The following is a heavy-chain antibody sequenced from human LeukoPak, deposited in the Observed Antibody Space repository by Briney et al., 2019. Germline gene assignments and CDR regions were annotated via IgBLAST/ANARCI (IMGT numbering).Heavy chain of an antibody. CDR2: ISGSSTYI. CDR1: GFTFSTYS. V-gene: IGHV3-21*01. J-gene: IGHJ4*02. D-gene: IGHD6-13*01. CDR3: GRGPQQLVYSLHY. Sequence: PGGSLRLSCAASGFTFSTYSMSWVRRAPGKGLEWVSSISGSSTYIYYADSVKGRFTISRDNAKNSLYLQMNSLRAEDTAVYYCGRGPQQLVYSLHYWGQGTLVTVSS.